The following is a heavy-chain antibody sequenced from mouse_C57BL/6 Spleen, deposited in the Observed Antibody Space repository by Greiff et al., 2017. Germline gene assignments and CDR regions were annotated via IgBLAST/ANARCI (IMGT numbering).Heavy chain of an antibody. V-gene: IGHV1-26*01. D-gene: IGHD1-1*01. CDR3: AKPPSYGSSYWYFDV. Sequence: EVQLQQSGPELVKPGASVKISCKASGYTFTDYYMNWVKQSHGKSLEWIGDINPNNGGTSYNQKFKGKATLTVDKSSSTAYMELRSLTSEDSAVYYCAKPPSYGSSYWYFDVWGTGTTVTVSS. J-gene: IGHJ1*03. CDR2: INPNNGGT. CDR1: GYTFTDYY.